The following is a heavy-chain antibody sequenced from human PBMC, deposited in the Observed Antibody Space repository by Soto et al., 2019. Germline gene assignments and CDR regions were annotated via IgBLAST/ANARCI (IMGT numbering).Heavy chain of an antibody. Sequence: QVQLQESGPGLVKPSQTLSLTCTVSGGSISSGGYYWSWIRQHPRKGLEWIGYIYYSGSTSSNPSLKSRVTISVYASKNQFSLKLSSVSAAATAVYYWVRGVAHWGQGTMVTVSS. J-gene: IGHJ4*02. D-gene: IGHD2-15*01. V-gene: IGHV4-31*03. CDR1: GGSISSGGYY. CDR3: VRGVAH. CDR2: IYYSGST.